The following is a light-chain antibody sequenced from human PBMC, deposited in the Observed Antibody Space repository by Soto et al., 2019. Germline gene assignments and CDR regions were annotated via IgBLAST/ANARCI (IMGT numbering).Light chain of an antibody. CDR1: QSVGSN. Sequence: EIVMTQSPATLSVSPGERVTLSCRASQSVGSNLAWYQQKPGLAPRVLIYDASTRATVIPARFSGSGSGTDFTLTISSLQSEDFAVYYCQQYDTWPLTFGGGTKVDI. V-gene: IGKV3-15*01. J-gene: IGKJ4*01. CDR2: DAS. CDR3: QQYDTWPLT.